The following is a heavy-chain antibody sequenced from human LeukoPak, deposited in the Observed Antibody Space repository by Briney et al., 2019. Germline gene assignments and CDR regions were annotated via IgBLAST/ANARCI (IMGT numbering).Heavy chain of an antibody. J-gene: IGHJ3*02. CDR2: INDAGTWK. V-gene: IGHV3-7*03. D-gene: IGHD4-17*01. Sequence: PGGSLRLSCAASGFTFSNYWMTWVRQAPGKGLEWVANINDAGTWKTYVDSVKGRFTVSRDNSKNTLYLQMNSLRAEDTAVYYCAKGYGDYRLDAFDIWGQGTMVTVSS. CDR1: GFTFSNYW. CDR3: AKGYGDYRLDAFDI.